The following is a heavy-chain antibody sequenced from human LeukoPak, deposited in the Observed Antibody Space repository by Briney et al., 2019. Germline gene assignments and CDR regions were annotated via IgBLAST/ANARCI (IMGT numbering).Heavy chain of an antibody. D-gene: IGHD3-10*01. CDR2: ISSSSSYI. V-gene: IGHV3-21*01. CDR1: GFTFSSYS. CDR3: ARDRTSYYYGSGSYSRGLPFDY. J-gene: IGHJ4*02. Sequence: GGSLRLSCAASGFTFSSYSMNWIRQAPGKGLEWVSSISSSSSYIYYADSVKGRFTISRDNAKSSLYLQMNSLRAEDTAVYYCARDRTSYYYGSGSYSRGLPFDYWGQGTLVTVSS.